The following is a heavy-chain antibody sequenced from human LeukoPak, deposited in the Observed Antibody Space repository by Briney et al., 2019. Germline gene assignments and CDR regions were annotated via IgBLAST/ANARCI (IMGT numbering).Heavy chain of an antibody. CDR1: GFTFSSYS. V-gene: IGHV3-21*01. J-gene: IGHJ4*02. CDR2: ISSSGTYI. CDR3: AKDPLNYGSGTYFAY. D-gene: IGHD3-10*01. Sequence: PGGSLRLSCAASGFTFSSYSMNWVRQAPGKGLEWVSSISSSGTYIYYADSVKGRFTISRDNAKNSLYLQMNSLRAEDTAVYYCAKDPLNYGSGTYFAYWGQGTLVTVSS.